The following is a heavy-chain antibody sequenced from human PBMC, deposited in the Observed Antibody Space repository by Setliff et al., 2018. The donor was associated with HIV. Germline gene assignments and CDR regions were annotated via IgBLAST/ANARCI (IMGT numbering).Heavy chain of an antibody. CDR3: TRDGGEY. V-gene: IGHV3-7*03. Sequence: GGSLRLSCEASGFIFSRYWMSWVRQAPGKGLEWVANIKEDGSEKYYVASVKGRFTVSRDNAENSVYLQMNGLRVDDTALYYCTRDGGEYWGEGTLVTVSS. CDR1: GFIFSRYW. D-gene: IGHD3-16*01. CDR2: IKEDGSEK. J-gene: IGHJ4*02.